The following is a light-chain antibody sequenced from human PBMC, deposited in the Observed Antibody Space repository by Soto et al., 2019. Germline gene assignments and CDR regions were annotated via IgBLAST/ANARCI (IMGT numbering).Light chain of an antibody. CDR1: QSVGSD. Sequence: DIEMTQSPSSLSASLGDRVTISCRASQSVGSDLNWYQQKPGKAPRLVIYAVFTLASGVPTRFSGSGSGTEFTLTISSLQSEDFATYYCQQYNSSPLTFGQGTKVEIK. J-gene: IGKJ1*01. V-gene: IGKV1-39*01. CDR3: QQYNSSPLT. CDR2: AVF.